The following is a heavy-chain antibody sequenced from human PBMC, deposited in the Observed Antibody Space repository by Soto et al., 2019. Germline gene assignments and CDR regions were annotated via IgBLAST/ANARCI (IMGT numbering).Heavy chain of an antibody. Sequence: ASVKVSCKASGYTFTSYAMHWVRQAPGQRLEWMGWINAGNGNTKYSQKFQGRVTITRDTSASTAYMELSSLRSEDTAVYYCARDPDYYGSGSYYHYYYYYGMDVWGQGTTVTVSS. V-gene: IGHV1-3*01. CDR1: GYTFTSYA. D-gene: IGHD3-10*01. J-gene: IGHJ6*02. CDR2: INAGNGNT. CDR3: ARDPDYYGSGSYYHYYYYYGMDV.